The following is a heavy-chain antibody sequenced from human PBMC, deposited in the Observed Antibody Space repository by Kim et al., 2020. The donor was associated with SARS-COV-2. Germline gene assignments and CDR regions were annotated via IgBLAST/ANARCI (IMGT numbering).Heavy chain of an antibody. CDR1: GYTFTTND. Sequence: ASVKVSCKSSGYTFTTNDINWVRQATGQGLEWMGWMNPNSGHIGYAQKFQGRITMTRNTSISTAYMELSSLTSEDTAVYYCARDPILGYCADTTCSNKPNYFDPWGQGTLVTVSS. D-gene: IGHD2-2*01. CDR3: ARDPILGYCADTTCSNKPNYFDP. V-gene: IGHV1-8*01. CDR2: MNPNSGHI. J-gene: IGHJ5*02.